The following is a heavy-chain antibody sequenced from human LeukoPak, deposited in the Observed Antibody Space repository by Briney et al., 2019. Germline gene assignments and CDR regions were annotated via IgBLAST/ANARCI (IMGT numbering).Heavy chain of an antibody. CDR1: GGSISSHY. D-gene: IGHD3-10*01. Sequence: PSETLSLTCTVSGGSISSHYWSWIRQPPGKGLEWIGYIYYSGSTNYNPSLKSRVTISVDTSKNQFSLKLSSVTAADTAVYYCARRSGSTAGYYYYYYMDVWGKGTTVTVSS. CDR3: ARRSGSTAGYYYYYYMDV. CDR2: IYYSGST. J-gene: IGHJ6*03. V-gene: IGHV4-59*11.